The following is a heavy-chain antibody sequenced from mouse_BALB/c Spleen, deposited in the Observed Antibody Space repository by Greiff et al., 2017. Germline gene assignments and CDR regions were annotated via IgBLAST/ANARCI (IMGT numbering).Heavy chain of an antibody. CDR3: TRYGTWFAY. CDR2: IRLKSNNYAT. CDR1: GFTFSNYW. V-gene: IGHV6-6*02. Sequence: EVQRVESGGGLVQPGGSMKLSCVASGFTFSNYWMNWVRQSPEKGLEWVAEIRLKSNNYATHYAESVKGRFTISRDDSKSSVYLQMNNLRAEDTGIYYCTRYGTWFAYWGQGTLVTVSA. D-gene: IGHD1-1*02. J-gene: IGHJ3*01.